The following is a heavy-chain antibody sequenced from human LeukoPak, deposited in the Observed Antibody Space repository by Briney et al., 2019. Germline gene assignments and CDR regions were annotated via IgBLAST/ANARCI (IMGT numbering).Heavy chain of an antibody. Sequence: GGSLRLSCAASGNYWMHWVRQAPGKGLVWVSHINSDGSWTSYADSVKGRFTISKDNAKNTVYLQMNNLRAEDAAVYYCVSFYEAYWGRGTLVTVSS. CDR2: INSDGSWT. D-gene: IGHD2/OR15-2a*01. J-gene: IGHJ4*02. CDR1: GNYW. CDR3: VSFYEAY. V-gene: IGHV3-74*01.